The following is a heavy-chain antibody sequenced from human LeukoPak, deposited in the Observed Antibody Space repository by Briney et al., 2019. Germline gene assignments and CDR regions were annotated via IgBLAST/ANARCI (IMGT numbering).Heavy chain of an antibody. CDR3: ARGVSDLDY. CDR2: IWYDGSNK. Sequence: GRSLRLSCAASGFTFSNYAMHWVRQAPGKGLEWVAVIWYDGSNKYYADSVKGRFTISRDNSKNTLYLQMNSLRAEDTAVYYCARGVSDLDYWGQGTLVTVSS. CDR1: GFTFSNYA. V-gene: IGHV3-33*01. J-gene: IGHJ4*02.